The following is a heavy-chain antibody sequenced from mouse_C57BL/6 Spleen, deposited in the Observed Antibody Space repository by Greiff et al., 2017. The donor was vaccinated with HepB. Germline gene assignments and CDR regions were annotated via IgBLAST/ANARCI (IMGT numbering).Heavy chain of an antibody. CDR2: ISSGSSTI. V-gene: IGHV5-17*01. CDR1: GFTFSDYG. J-gene: IGHJ4*01. CDR3: AKDDGYYVGYAMDY. Sequence: DVKLVESGGGLVKPGGSLKLSCAASGFTFSDYGMHWVRQAPEKGLEWVAYISSGSSTIYYADTVKGRFTISRDNAKNTLFLQMTSLRSEDTAMYYCAKDDGYYVGYAMDYWGQGTSVTVSS. D-gene: IGHD2-3*01.